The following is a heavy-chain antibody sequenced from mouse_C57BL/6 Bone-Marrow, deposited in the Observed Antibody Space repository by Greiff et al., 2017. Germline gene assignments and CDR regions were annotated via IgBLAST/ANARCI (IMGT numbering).Heavy chain of an antibody. J-gene: IGHJ2*01. CDR1: GYTFTSYW. D-gene: IGHD2-1*01. CDR3: ARKGYGNYNY. CDR2: IDPSDSYT. Sequence: QVQLQQPGAELVKPGASVKLSCKASGYTFTSYWMQWVKQRPGQGLEWIGEIDPSDSYTNYNQKFKGKATLTVETSSSTAYMQLSSLTSEDSAVYYCARKGYGNYNYWGQGTTLTVSS. V-gene: IGHV1-50*01.